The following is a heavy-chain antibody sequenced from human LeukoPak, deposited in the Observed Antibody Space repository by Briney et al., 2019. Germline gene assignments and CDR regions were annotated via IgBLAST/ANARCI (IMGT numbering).Heavy chain of an antibody. Sequence: GASVKVSCKASGYTFTGYYIHWVRQAPGQGREWMGLINPGGDNTNYAQNFQGRVTMTRDTSTSTVYMELSSLRSEDTAIYYCARIRDGYNDAYDIWGQGTVVTVPS. CDR1: GYTFTGYY. CDR2: INPGGDNT. V-gene: IGHV1-46*01. D-gene: IGHD5-24*01. J-gene: IGHJ3*02. CDR3: ARIRDGYNDAYDI.